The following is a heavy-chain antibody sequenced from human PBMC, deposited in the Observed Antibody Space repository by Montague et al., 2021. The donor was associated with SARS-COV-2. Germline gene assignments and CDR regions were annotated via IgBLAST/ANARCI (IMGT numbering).Heavy chain of an antibody. Sequence: YLRLSCATSGLIFEMHGMHWARQAPGKGLEWLSYIGDRSRTIKSADSVKGRFSLSRDNSKNSVYLQMNSLRAADTAVSYCARDRLTLLRGVQFANSYYGLDVWGQGTTVTASS. D-gene: IGHD3-10*01. CDR2: IGDRSRTI. CDR1: GLIFEMHG. J-gene: IGHJ6*02. CDR3: ARDRLTLLRGVQFANSYYGLDV. V-gene: IGHV3-48*04.